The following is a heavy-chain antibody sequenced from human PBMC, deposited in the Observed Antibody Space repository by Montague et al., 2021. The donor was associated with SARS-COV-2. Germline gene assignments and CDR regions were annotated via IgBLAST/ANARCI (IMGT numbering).Heavy chain of an antibody. CDR2: IWYDGSNK. Sequence: SRRLSCAASGFTFSSYGMHWVRQAPGKGLEWVAVIWYDGSNKYYADSVKGRFTISRDNSKNTLYLQMNSLRAEDTAVYYCARVLSYYGMDVWGQGTTVTVSS. D-gene: IGHD3-10*01. CDR3: ARVLSYYGMDV. CDR1: GFTFSSYG. V-gene: IGHV3-33*01. J-gene: IGHJ6*02.